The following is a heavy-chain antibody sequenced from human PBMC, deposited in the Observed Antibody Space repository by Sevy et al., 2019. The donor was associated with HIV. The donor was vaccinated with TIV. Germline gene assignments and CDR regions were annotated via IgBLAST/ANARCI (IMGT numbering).Heavy chain of an antibody. CDR3: AREGCTKPHDY. J-gene: IGHJ4*02. V-gene: IGHV3-23*01. CDR2: LSFGCGKI. D-gene: IGHD2-8*01. CDR1: GFTFNIYS. Sequence: GGSLRLSCAASGFTFNIYSMSWVRQTPGKGLEWVATLSFGCGKINHADSVKGRFTMSRHDSKNAVYLQMNNLRVEDTAIYYCAREGCTKPHDYWGQGTLVTVSS.